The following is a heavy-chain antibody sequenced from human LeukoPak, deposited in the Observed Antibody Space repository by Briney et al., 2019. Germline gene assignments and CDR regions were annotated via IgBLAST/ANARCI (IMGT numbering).Heavy chain of an antibody. CDR1: GFNFGDYA. V-gene: IGHV3-49*03. CDR2: ITNKAFGGTA. Sequence: GGSLRLSCTASGFNFGDYAMSWFRQAPEKGLEGVGFITNKAFGGTAEYAASVKGRFTISRDDSRSIAYLRMDNLRTEDTGVYYCTRDEYGGGSNFFDYWGQGTLVTVST. D-gene: IGHD4-23*01. CDR3: TRDEYGGGSNFFDY. J-gene: IGHJ4*02.